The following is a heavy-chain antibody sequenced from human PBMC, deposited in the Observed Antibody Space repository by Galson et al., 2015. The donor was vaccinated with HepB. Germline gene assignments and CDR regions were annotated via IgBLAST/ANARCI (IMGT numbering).Heavy chain of an antibody. CDR1: GFTFSDYY. CDR3: ARNRKQQLAILLDY. Sequence: SLRLSCAASGFTFSDYYMSWIRQAPGKGLEWVSYISSSGSTIYYADSVKGRFTISRDNAKNSLYLQMNSLRAEDTAVYYCARNRKQQLAILLDYWGQGTLVTVSS. CDR2: ISSSGSTI. D-gene: IGHD6-13*01. V-gene: IGHV3-11*01. J-gene: IGHJ4*02.